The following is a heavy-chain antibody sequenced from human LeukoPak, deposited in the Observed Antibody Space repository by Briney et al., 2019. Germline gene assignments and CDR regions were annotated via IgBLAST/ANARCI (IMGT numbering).Heavy chain of an antibody. CDR1: GGSISTSSYY. CDR3: ASFIDYGDDADY. J-gene: IGHJ4*02. D-gene: IGHD4-17*01. CDR2: IYYSGST. Sequence: PSETLSLTCTVSGGSISTSSYYWGWVRQPPGKGLEWIGSIYYSGSTYYNPSLKSRVTISVGTSKKHFSLKLSSVTAADTAVYYCASFIDYGDDADYWGQGTLVTVSS. V-gene: IGHV4-39*07.